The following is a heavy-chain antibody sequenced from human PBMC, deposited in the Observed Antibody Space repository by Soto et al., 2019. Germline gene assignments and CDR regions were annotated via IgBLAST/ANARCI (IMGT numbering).Heavy chain of an antibody. CDR3: SREDFANARDFDI. V-gene: IGHV3-33*01. CDR2: IWYDGTNE. CDR1: GFTFSSDG. D-gene: IGHD2-8*01. Sequence: QVQLVESGGGVVQPGRSLRLSCAASGFTFSSDGMHWVRQAPGKGLEWVAVIWYDGTNENYGDSVKDRFTISRDNSKNTLYLQMNSQRAEDTAVYYCSREDFANARDFDIWGRGTMVTVSS. J-gene: IGHJ3*02.